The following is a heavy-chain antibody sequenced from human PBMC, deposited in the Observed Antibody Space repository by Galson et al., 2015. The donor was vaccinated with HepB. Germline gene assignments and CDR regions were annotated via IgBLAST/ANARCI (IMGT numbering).Heavy chain of an antibody. V-gene: IGHV3-21*01. CDR3: ARPSTNAFGDFHF. Sequence: SLRLSCAASGFTFSIYNMNWVRQAPGKGLEWVSSISSSGSSYIYYADPVKGRITISSNNAKNSLYLQMNSLRAEDTAVYYWARPSTNAFGDFHFWGQGTTVTVSS. CDR1: GFTFSIYN. D-gene: IGHD2-21*01. J-gene: IGHJ4*02. CDR2: ISSSGSSYI.